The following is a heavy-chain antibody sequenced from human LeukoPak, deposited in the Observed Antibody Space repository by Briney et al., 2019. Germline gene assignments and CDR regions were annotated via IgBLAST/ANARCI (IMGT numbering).Heavy chain of an antibody. CDR2: IYYSGST. D-gene: IGHD1-26*01. J-gene: IGHJ4*02. CDR1: GGSISSSSYY. V-gene: IGHV4-39*01. Sequence: SETLSLTCTVSGGSISSSSYYWGWIRQPPGKGLEWIGSIYYSGSTYYNPSLKSRVTISVGTSKNQFSLKLSSVTAADTAVYYCARRDEVGATFDYWGQGTLVTVSS. CDR3: ARRDEVGATFDY.